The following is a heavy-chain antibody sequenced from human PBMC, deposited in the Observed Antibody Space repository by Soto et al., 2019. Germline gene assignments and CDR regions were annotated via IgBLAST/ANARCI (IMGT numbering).Heavy chain of an antibody. CDR1: ACTFSSAL. CDR2: NKSKTDGGTT. CDR3: TTALGLSGAFDI. V-gene: IGHV3-15*01. J-gene: IGHJ3*02. Sequence: WGTLRLSWAASACTFSSALMRWVRKTPGQGLEWVGGNKSKTDGGTTDYAAPVKGRFTISRDDSKNTLYLQMNSLKTEDTAVYYCTTALGLSGAFDIWGQGTMVTVSS. D-gene: IGHD7-27*01.